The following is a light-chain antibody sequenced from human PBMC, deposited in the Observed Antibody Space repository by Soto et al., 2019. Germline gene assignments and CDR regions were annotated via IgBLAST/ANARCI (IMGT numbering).Light chain of an antibody. CDR2: GAS. CDR1: QRVSNTY. J-gene: IGKJ4*01. CDR3: QRYGRSPLT. V-gene: IGKV3-20*01. Sequence: DIVLTQSPGTLSLSPGERATLSCRASQRVSNTYLAWYQQKPGQAPRLLIYGASTRATDIPDRISGSGSGTDFTLTIDRLEPEDSAVYYCQRYGRSPLTFGGGTKVDIK.